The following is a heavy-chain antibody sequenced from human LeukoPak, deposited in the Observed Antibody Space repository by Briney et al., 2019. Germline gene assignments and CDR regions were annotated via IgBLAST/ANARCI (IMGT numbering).Heavy chain of an antibody. Sequence: ASVKVSCKASGYTFTSYYMNWVRQAPGQGLEWMGIINPSGGSTSYAQKFQGRVTMTRDTSTSTVYMELSSLRSEDTALYYCARGRFPTKRSAYYYGAFDIWGQGTMVTVSS. CDR3: ARGRFPTKRSAYYYGAFDI. CDR2: INPSGGST. CDR1: GYTFTSYY. D-gene: IGHD3-22*01. V-gene: IGHV1-46*01. J-gene: IGHJ3*02.